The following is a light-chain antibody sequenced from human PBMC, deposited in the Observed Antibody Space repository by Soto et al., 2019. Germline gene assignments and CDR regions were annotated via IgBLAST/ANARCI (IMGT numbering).Light chain of an antibody. Sequence: DIQMTPSPSSLSASVGDRVTITCRASQSISSYLNWYQQKPGRAPKLLIHAASTLQSGVPSRFSGSGSGTDFTLTINSLHPEDFASYYCQQSYSTPRTFGQGTKLEIK. CDR1: QSISSY. J-gene: IGKJ2*01. CDR3: QQSYSTPRT. V-gene: IGKV1-39*01. CDR2: AAS.